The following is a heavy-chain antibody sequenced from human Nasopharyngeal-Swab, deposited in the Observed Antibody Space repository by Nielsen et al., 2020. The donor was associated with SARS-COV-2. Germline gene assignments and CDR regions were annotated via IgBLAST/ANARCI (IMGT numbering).Heavy chain of an antibody. CDR3: ARGGLLELGFYWYFDL. J-gene: IGHJ2*01. CDR1: GFTFSSYA. V-gene: IGHV3-30-3*01. CDR2: ISYGGSNK. D-gene: IGHD2-21*02. Sequence: GESLKISCAASGFTFSSYAMHWVRQAPGEGLEWVAVISYGGSNKYYADSVKGRFTISRDNSKNTLYLQMNSLRAEDTAVYYCARGGLLELGFYWYFDLWGRGTLVTVSS.